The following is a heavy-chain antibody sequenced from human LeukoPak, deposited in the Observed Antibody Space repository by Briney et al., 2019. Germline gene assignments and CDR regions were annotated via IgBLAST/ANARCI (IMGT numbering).Heavy chain of an antibody. CDR3: ARTVVNYFDY. J-gene: IGHJ4*02. CDR1: GFTVSSNY. V-gene: IGHV4-39*01. CDR2: IYYSGST. Sequence: PGGSLRLSWAASGFTVSSNYMSWVRQPPGKGLEWIGRIYYSGSTYYNPSLKSRVTISVDTSKNQFSLKLSSVTAADTAVYYCARTVVNYFDYWGQGTLVTVSS.